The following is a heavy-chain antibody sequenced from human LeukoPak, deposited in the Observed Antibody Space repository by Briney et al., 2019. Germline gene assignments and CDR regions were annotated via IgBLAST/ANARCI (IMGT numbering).Heavy chain of an antibody. J-gene: IGHJ4*02. V-gene: IGHV4-59*01. Sequence: SETLSLTCTVSGGSISSYYWSWIRQPPGKGLEWIGYIYYSGSTNYNPSLKSRVTISVDTSKNQFSLKLSSVTAADTAVYCCASLRYDFWSGYYLGLDYWGQGTLVTVSS. CDR2: IYYSGST. D-gene: IGHD3-3*01. CDR3: ASLRYDFWSGYYLGLDY. CDR1: GGSISSYY.